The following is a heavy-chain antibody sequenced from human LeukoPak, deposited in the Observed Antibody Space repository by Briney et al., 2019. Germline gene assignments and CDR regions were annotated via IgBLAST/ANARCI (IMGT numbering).Heavy chain of an antibody. CDR1: GGSISSGSYY. J-gene: IGHJ4*02. D-gene: IGHD3-9*01. CDR2: IYTSGST. V-gene: IGHV4-61*02. Sequence: PSETLSLTCTVPGGSISSGSYYWSWIRQPAGKGLEWIGRIYTSGSTNYNPSLKSRVTISVDTSRNQFSLKLSSVTAADTAVYYCARDYDVLTGYPQPYFDYWGQGTLATVSS. CDR3: ARDYDVLTGYPQPYFDY.